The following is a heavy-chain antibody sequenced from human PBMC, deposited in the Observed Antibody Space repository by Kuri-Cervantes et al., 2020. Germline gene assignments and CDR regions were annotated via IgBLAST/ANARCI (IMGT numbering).Heavy chain of an antibody. J-gene: IGHJ4*02. V-gene: IGHV3-30*05. CDR2: ISYDGSNK. CDR1: GFTFSSYG. CDR3: AKDRIGYSSSWAPDY. Sequence: GESLKISCVASGFTFSSYGMAWVRQAPGKGLEWVAVISYDGSNKYYADSVKGRFTISRDNSKNTLYLQMNSLRAEDTAVYHCAKDRIGYSSSWAPDYWGQGTLVTVSS. D-gene: IGHD6-13*01.